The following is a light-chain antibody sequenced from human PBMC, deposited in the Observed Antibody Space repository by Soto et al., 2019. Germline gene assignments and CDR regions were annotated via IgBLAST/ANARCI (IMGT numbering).Light chain of an antibody. J-gene: IGLJ1*01. CDR2: TNI. CDR3: CSHAGSSTYL. Sequence: QSVLTQPPSVSGAPGQRVTISCTGSSSNIEAGYDVHWYQHLPGTAPKLLIYTNINRPSGVPDRFSGSKSGNTASLTISGLQTDDEADYYCCSHAGSSTYLFGTGTKLTVL. CDR1: SSNIEAGYD. V-gene: IGLV1-40*01.